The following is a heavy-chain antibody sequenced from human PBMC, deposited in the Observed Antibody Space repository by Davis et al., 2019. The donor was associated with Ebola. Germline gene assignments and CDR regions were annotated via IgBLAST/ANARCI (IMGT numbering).Heavy chain of an antibody. J-gene: IGHJ5*02. CDR1: GFTFSSYG. D-gene: IGHD1-26*01. CDR2: ISGSASKT. V-gene: IGHV3-23*01. Sequence: GESLKISCAASGFTFSSYGMSWVRQAPGKGLEWVSGISGSASKTYYADPVKGRFTISRDNSKNTLSLQMNSLRAEDTAVYYCAKDGSWELLFEWFDPWGQGTLVTVSS. CDR3: AKDGSWELLFEWFDP.